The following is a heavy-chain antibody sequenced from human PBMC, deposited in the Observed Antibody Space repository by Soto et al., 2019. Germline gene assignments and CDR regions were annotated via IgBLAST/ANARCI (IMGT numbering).Heavy chain of an antibody. Sequence: GESLKISCKGSGYIFTTYWIGWVRQMPGKGLEWMGIIYPGDSDTRYSPSFQGQVTISADKSISTAYLQWRSLKASDTAIYYCARAWSGQYYYSYGLDVWGQGITVTVSS. D-gene: IGHD3-3*01. CDR1: GYIFTTYW. V-gene: IGHV5-51*01. CDR2: IYPGDSDT. J-gene: IGHJ6*02. CDR3: ARAWSGQYYYSYGLDV.